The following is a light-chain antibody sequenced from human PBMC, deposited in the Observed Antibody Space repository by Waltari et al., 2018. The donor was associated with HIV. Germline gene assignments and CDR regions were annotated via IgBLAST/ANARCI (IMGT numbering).Light chain of an antibody. CDR1: SSDDGGYNY. CDR2: DVS. V-gene: IGLV2-14*01. J-gene: IGLJ2*01. CDR3: SSYTSSSCVV. Sequence: QSALTQPASVSGSPGQSITISCTGTSSDDGGYNYVSWYQQHQGKAHKLMFYDVSNRPSGVSSRFSCSKSCNTAALTISGLQAEYEADYYCSSYTSSSCVVFGGGTKLTVL.